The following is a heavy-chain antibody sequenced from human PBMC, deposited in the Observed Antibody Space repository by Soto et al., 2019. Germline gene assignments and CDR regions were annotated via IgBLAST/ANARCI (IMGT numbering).Heavy chain of an antibody. CDR1: GGSFSGYY. D-gene: IGHD3-10*01. CDR2: INHSGST. J-gene: IGHJ5*02. CDR3: ARIMVRGVISWFDP. V-gene: IGHV4-34*01. Sequence: QVQLQQWGAGLLKPSETLSLTCAVYGGSFSGYYWSWIRQPPGKGLEWIGEINHSGSTNYNPSLKRRFTISVDTSKNQFSLKLSSVTAADTAVYYCARIMVRGVISWFDPWGQGTLVTVSS.